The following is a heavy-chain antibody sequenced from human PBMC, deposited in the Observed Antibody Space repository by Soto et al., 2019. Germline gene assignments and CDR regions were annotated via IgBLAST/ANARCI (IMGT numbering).Heavy chain of an antibody. J-gene: IGHJ3*02. CDR2: IIPIFGTA. CDR3: AGEEGYSSSSAAFDI. V-gene: IGHV1-69*01. CDR1: GGTFSSYA. Sequence: QVQLVQSGAEVKKPGSSVKVSCKASGGTFSSYAISWVRQAPGQGLEWMGGIIPIFGTANYAQKFQGRVPLTADEPTGTAYMQLSSLRSEVTAVDYCAGEEGYSSSSAAFDIWGQGTMVTVSS. D-gene: IGHD6-6*01.